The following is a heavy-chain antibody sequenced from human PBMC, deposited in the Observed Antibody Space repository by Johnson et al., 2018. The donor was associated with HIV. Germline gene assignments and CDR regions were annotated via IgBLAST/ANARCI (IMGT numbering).Heavy chain of an antibody. CDR1: GFTFDDYS. V-gene: IGHV3-9*01. J-gene: IGHJ3*02. Sequence: QLVESGGGLVQPGRSLRLSCAASGFTFDDYSMHWVRQAPGKGLEWVASISWHSGGIVYADSVKGRFTISRDNAKNSLYLQMNSRRAEDTAVYYCARVKDPDAFDIWGQGTMVTVSP. CDR2: ISWHSGGI. CDR3: ARVKDPDAFDI.